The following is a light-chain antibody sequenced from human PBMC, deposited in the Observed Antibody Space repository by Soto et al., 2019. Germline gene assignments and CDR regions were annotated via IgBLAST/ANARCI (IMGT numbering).Light chain of an antibody. CDR2: GTS. CDR3: QQYGSSPPIT. V-gene: IGKV3-20*01. Sequence: EIVLTQSPGTRALSPGERATLSCRASQSLSSNHLGWDLAGYQQNPGKTPRLLIYGTSSRATGIPDRFSGNGSGTDFTPTISVLEPEDFAVYYCQQYGSSPPITFGQGTRLEIK. CDR1: QSLSSNH. J-gene: IGKJ5*01.